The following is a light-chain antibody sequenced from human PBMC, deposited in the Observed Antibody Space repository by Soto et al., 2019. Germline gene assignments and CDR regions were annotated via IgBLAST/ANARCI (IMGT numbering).Light chain of an antibody. V-gene: IGLV2-23*02. CDR2: EVT. CDR3: YSYPGISLPVFV. CDR1: SRDIGTSNL. J-gene: IGLJ1*01. Sequence: QSALTQPASVSGSPGQSITISCTGTSRDIGTSNLVSWYQQSPGKAPKLIIYEVTKRPSGISNRFSDSKSGTTASLTLSGRQPENEVVYNSYSYPGISLPVFVFGTGPNLPVL.